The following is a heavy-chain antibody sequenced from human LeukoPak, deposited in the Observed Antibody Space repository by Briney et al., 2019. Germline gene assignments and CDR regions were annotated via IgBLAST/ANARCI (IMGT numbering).Heavy chain of an antibody. V-gene: IGHV1-18*01. Sequence: ASVKVSCKASGYSFVSYGISWVRQAPGQGLEWMGWISPNNGNTNYAQKLQGRVTMTTDTSTSTVYMELRSLRSDDTAVYYCARVSSSIYFDYWGQGTLVTVSS. CDR3: ARVSSSIYFDY. J-gene: IGHJ4*02. D-gene: IGHD2-2*01. CDR1: GYSFVSYG. CDR2: ISPNNGNT.